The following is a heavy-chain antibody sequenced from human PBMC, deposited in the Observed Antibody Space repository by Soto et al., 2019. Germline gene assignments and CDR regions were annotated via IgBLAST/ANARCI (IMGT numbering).Heavy chain of an antibody. V-gene: IGHV4-4*02. CDR3: ARVRQGCSANYCYFDP. J-gene: IGHJ5*01. Sequence: QVHLQESGPGLVAPSGTLSLTCTLSGGSVRAPDWWNWVRQSPDKGLEWIAEVHISGHSNYNPSRRSRVSVSIDSSKNQFYLNLNSVTAADPAIYYCARVRQGCSANYCYFDPWGQGTQVTISS. CDR1: GGSVRAPDW. CDR2: VHISGHS. D-gene: IGHD2-15*01.